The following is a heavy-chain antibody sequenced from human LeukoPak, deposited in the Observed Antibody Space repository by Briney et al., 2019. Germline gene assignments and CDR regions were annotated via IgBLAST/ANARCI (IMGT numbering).Heavy chain of an antibody. CDR2: IANNGRDK. D-gene: IGHD6-13*01. Sequence: GGSLRLSCAASGFTFSDYGMHWVRQAPGKGLEWVAVIANNGRDKKYADSVRGRFTISRDNSKNTVYLQMNSLRAEDTAVFYCAKDMKIKAAGYYFDYWGQGTLVTVSS. CDR1: GFTFSDYG. J-gene: IGHJ4*02. V-gene: IGHV3-30*18. CDR3: AKDMKIKAAGYYFDY.